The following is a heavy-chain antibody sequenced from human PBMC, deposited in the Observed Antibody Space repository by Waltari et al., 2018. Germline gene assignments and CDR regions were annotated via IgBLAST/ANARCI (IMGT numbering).Heavy chain of an antibody. CDR1: GGSLSGYY. Sequence: QVQLQQWGAGLLKPSETLSLTCAVYGGSLSGYYWSWIRQPPGKGLEWIGEINHSGSTNYNPSLKSRVTISVDTSKNQFSLKLSSVTAADTAVYYCARGYGDFPIWGQGTLVTVSS. J-gene: IGHJ4*02. D-gene: IGHD4-17*01. CDR2: INHSGST. V-gene: IGHV4-34*01. CDR3: ARGYGDFPI.